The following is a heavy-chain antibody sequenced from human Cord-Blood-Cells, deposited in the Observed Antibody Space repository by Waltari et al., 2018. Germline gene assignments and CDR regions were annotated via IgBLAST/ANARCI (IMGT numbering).Heavy chain of an antibody. CDR2: INPNSGGT. D-gene: IGHD3-22*01. CDR1: GYTFTGYY. CDR3: ARADWRMSYYDSSGYQHYYYYGMDV. J-gene: IGHJ6*02. Sequence: QVQLVQSGAEVKKPGASVKVSCKASGYTFTGYYMHWARQAPGQGLEWLGWINPNSGGTNSAQKCQGWVTMTRDTSISTAYMELSRLRSDDTAVYYCARADWRMSYYDSSGYQHYYYYGMDVWGQGTTVTVSS. V-gene: IGHV1-2*04.